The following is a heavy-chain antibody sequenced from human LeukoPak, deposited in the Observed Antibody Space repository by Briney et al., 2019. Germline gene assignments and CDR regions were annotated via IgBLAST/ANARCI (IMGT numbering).Heavy chain of an antibody. J-gene: IGHJ4*02. D-gene: IGHD6-19*01. Sequence: PGRSLRLSCAASGFTFDDYAMHWVRQAPGKGLEWVSGISWNSGSIGYADSVKGRFTISRDNAKNSLYLQMNSLRAEDTALYYCAKGLKGLKLDYWGQGTLVTVSS. CDR1: GFTFDDYA. V-gene: IGHV3-9*01. CDR2: ISWNSGSI. CDR3: AKGLKGLKLDY.